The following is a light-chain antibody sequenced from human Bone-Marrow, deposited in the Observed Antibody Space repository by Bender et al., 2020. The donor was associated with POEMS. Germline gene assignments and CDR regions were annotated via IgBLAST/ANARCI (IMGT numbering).Light chain of an antibody. CDR2: RNN. V-gene: IGLV1-44*01. J-gene: IGLJ3*02. CDR1: SSNIGAHA. CDR3: AVWDDSLNGWV. Sequence: QSVLTQPPSASGTPGQRVTISCSGGSSNIGAHAVNWYQQVPGTAPRLLIYRNNQRPSGVPDRFSASKSGTSASLAISGLRSEDEADYYCAVWDDSLNGWVFGGGTKLTVL.